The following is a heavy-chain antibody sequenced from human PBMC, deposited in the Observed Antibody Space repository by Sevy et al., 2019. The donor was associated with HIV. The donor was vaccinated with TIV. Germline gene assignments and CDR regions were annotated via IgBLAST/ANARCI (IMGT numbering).Heavy chain of an antibody. J-gene: IGHJ4*02. Sequence: GGSLRLSCAASGFTFSGSAMHWVRQASGKGLEWVGRIRSKASSYATAYAASVKGRFTISRDDSKNTAYLQMNSLKTEDTAVYYCTSLLWTTVTTRWGQGTLVTVSS. CDR2: IRSKASSYAT. CDR3: TSLLWTTVTTR. CDR1: GFTFSGSA. D-gene: IGHD4-4*01. V-gene: IGHV3-73*01.